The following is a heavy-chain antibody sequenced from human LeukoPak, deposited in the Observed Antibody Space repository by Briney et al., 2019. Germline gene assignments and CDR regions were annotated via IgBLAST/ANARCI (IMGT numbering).Heavy chain of an antibody. CDR1: GFTFRSYG. V-gene: IGHV3-30*18. CDR2: ISYDGSEK. CDR3: AKVMGGLWFGDGIDY. D-gene: IGHD3-10*01. J-gene: IGHJ4*02. Sequence: PGRSLRLSCAASGFTFRSYGMHWVRQAPGKGLEWVAVISYDGSEKYYADSVKGRFTISRDNSNNTLYLQMNSLRAEDTAVYHCAKVMGGLWFGDGIDYWGQGTLVTVSS.